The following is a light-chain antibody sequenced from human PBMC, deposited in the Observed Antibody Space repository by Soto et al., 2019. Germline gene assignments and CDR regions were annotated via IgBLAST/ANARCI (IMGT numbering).Light chain of an antibody. CDR2: AAS. J-gene: IGKJ2*01. CDR1: QSISSY. Sequence: DIQMTQSPSSLSASVGDRVTNTCRASQSISSYLNWYQQKPGKAPKLLIYAASSLQSGVPSRFSGSGSVTDFTLTISSLQPEDFATYYCQPSYSTPVFGQGTKLEIK. CDR3: QPSYSTPV. V-gene: IGKV1-39*01.